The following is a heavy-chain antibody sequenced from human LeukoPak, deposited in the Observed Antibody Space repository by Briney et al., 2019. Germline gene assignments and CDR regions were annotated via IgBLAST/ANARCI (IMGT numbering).Heavy chain of an antibody. D-gene: IGHD2-15*01. CDR2: LNTDGSST. Sequence: GGSLRLSCAASGFTFSSYWMHCVRQAPGKGLVWVSRLNTDGSSTTYADSVKGRFTISRDNAKNTLYLQMNSLRAEDTAVYYCARVSAVAATGALDVWGKGTTVTVSS. J-gene: IGHJ6*04. CDR1: GFTFSSYW. V-gene: IGHV3-74*01. CDR3: ARVSAVAATGALDV.